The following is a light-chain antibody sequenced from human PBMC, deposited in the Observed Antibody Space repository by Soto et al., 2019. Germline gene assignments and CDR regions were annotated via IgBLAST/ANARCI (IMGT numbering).Light chain of an antibody. CDR1: QSVSSSY. V-gene: IGKV3-20*01. Sequence: EIVMTQSPGTLSLSPGERATLSCRASQSVSSSYLAWYQQKPGQAPRLLIYGASSRATGIPDRFSGSGSGTDFTLTISRLEPEDFAVYYCQKYGSSPRKCGQGTTGAIK. CDR3: QKYGSSPRK. J-gene: IGKJ1*01. CDR2: GAS.